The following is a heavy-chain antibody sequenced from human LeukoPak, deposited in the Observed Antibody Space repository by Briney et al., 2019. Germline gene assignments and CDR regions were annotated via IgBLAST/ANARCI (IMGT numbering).Heavy chain of an antibody. CDR2: IYYSGST. D-gene: IGHD3-22*01. J-gene: IGHJ3*02. Sequence: LRLSCAASGFTFSSYAMSWIRQHPGKGLEWIGYIYYSGSTYYNPSLKSRVTISVDTSKNQFSLKLSSVTAADTAVYYCAREGHYYDSSGYYPGMAFDIWGQGTMVTVSS. CDR3: AREGHYYDSSGYYPGMAFDI. CDR1: GFTFSSYA. V-gene: IGHV4-31*02.